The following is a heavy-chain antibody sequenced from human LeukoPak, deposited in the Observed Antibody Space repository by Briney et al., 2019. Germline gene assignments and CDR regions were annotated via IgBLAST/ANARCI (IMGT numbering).Heavy chain of an antibody. CDR3: ARNYDFWSGLNLDYYYYMDV. CDR1: DYTFTSYG. D-gene: IGHD3-3*01. V-gene: IGHV1-18*01. Sequence: GASVKVSCKASDYTFTSYGISWVRQAPGQGLEWMGWISAYNGNTNYAQKLQGRVTMSTDTSTSTAYMELRSLRSDDTAVYYCARNYDFWSGLNLDYYYYMDVWGKGTTVTVSS. J-gene: IGHJ6*03. CDR2: ISAYNGNT.